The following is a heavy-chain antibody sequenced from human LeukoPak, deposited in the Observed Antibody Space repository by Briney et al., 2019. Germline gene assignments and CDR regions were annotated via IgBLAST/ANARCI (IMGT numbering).Heavy chain of an antibody. CDR2: ISSSSSTI. CDR3: ARDFPANSGWSHDAFDI. CDR1: GFTFSSYS. D-gene: IGHD6-19*01. Sequence: GGSLRLSCAASGFTFSSYSMNWVRQAPGKGLEWVSYISSSSSTIYYADSVKGRFTISRDNAKNSLYLQMNSLRAEDTAVYYCARDFPANSGWSHDAFDIWGQGTMVTVSS. V-gene: IGHV3-48*01. J-gene: IGHJ3*02.